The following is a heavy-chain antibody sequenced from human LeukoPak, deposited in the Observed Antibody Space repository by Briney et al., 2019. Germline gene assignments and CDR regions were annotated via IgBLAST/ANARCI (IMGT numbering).Heavy chain of an antibody. CDR1: GGSISSYY. CDR3: ARHRYYGDYSFSY. CDR2: IYYSGST. Sequence: KTSETLSLTCTVSGGSISSYYWSWIRQPPGKGLEWIGYIYYSGSTNYNPSLKSRVTISVDTSKNQFSLKLSSVTAADTAVYYCARHRYYGDYSFSYWGQGTLVTVSS. V-gene: IGHV4-59*08. D-gene: IGHD4-17*01. J-gene: IGHJ4*02.